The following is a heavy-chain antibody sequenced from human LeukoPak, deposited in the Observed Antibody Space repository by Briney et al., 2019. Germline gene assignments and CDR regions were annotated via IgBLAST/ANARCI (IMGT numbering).Heavy chain of an antibody. CDR2: IWYDGSNI. Sequence: GGSLRLSCAASGLTFSSYGMHWVRQAPGKGLEWVAVIWYDGSNIYYADSVKGRFTISRDNSKNTLYLQMNSLRAEDTAVYYCARDGYSGISDYWGQGTLVTVSS. D-gene: IGHD1-26*01. J-gene: IGHJ4*02. V-gene: IGHV3-33*01. CDR3: ARDGYSGISDY. CDR1: GLTFSSYG.